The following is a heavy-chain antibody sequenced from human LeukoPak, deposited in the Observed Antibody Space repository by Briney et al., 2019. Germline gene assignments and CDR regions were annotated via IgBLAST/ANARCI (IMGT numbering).Heavy chain of an antibody. CDR3: VRDEGLTGYPDY. V-gene: IGHV4-4*07. CDR1: GGSITNYY. Sequence: SETLSLTCSVSGGSITNYYWSWIRQPAGKGLERIGRFYSRGTTYYNPPLRSRVSLSGDESKNQLSLKMYSVTAADTAVYYCVRDEGLTGYPDYWGQGTLVTVSS. CDR2: FYSRGTT. D-gene: IGHD3-9*01. J-gene: IGHJ4*02.